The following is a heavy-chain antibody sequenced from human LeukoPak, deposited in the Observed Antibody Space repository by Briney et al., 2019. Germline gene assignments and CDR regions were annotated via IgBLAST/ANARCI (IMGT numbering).Heavy chain of an antibody. CDR1: GGTFSSYG. V-gene: IGHV1-18*01. D-gene: IGHD6-19*01. CDR3: ARREVAGERVRFDP. CDR2: ISAYNGNT. J-gene: IGHJ5*02. Sequence: ASVKVSCKASGGTFSSYGISWVRQAPGQGLEWMGWISAYNGNTNYAQKLQGRVTMTTDTSTSTAYMELRSLRSDDTAVYYCARREVAGERVRFDPWGQGTLVTVSS.